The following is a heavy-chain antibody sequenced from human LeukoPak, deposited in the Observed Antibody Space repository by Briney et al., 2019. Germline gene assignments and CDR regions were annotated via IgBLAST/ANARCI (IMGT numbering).Heavy chain of an antibody. V-gene: IGHV4-28*01. Sequence: SETLSLTCAVSGYSISSSNWWGWVRQPPGEGLEWIAYIYYSASTYYNPSLKSRVTMSVDTSKNQFSLKLSSVTAVDTAVYYCARSLRGYYFDYWGQGILVTVSS. CDR1: GYSISSSNW. D-gene: IGHD3-16*01. CDR3: ARSLRGYYFDY. CDR2: IYYSAST. J-gene: IGHJ4*02.